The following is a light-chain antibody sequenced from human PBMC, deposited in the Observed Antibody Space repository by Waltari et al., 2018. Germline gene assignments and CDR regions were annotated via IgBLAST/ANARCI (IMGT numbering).Light chain of an antibody. CDR3: QQYSSYSYT. CDR1: QSINTW. Sequence: IQMIQSTSTLPASVGDRVTIPCRASQSINTWLAWYQLKPGKAPKLLIYKASSLESGVPSRFSGSGSGTEFTLTINSLQPDDFATYFCQQYSSYSYTFGQGTKMEI. CDR2: KAS. V-gene: IGKV1-5*03. J-gene: IGKJ2*01.